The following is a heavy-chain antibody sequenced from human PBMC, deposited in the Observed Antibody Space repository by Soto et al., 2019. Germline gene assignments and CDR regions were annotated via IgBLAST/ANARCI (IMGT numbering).Heavy chain of an antibody. CDR2: IYWDDDK. CDR3: ARLVVAGITYCFDS. Sequence: QITLKETGPTLVKPTQTLTLTCTFSGFSLSSSGVGVGWIRQPPGKALEWLTFIYWDDDKRYSPSLKSRLTITKDTSKNRVVLTLTNMDPVDTATYYCARLVVAGITYCFDSLGQGTLLTVSS. J-gene: IGHJ4*02. D-gene: IGHD2-15*01. CDR1: GFSLSSSGVG. V-gene: IGHV2-5*02.